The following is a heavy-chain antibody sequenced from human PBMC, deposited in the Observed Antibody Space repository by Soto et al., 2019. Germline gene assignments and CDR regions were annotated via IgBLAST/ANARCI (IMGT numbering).Heavy chain of an antibody. CDR3: ARLAMNYDFWSGYYLYNWFDP. J-gene: IGHJ5*02. V-gene: IGHV4-39*01. Sequence: SETLSLTCTVSGGSISSSSYYWGWIRQPPGKGLEWIGSIYYSGSTYYNPSLKSRVTISVDTSKNQFSLKLSSVTAADTAVYYCARLAMNYDFWSGYYLYNWFDPWGQGTLVTVSS. D-gene: IGHD3-3*01. CDR1: GGSISSSSYY. CDR2: IYYSGST.